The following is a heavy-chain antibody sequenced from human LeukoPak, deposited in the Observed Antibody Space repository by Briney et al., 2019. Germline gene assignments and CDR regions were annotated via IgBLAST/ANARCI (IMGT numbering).Heavy chain of an antibody. CDR1: GGSISSGDYY. CDR2: IYYSGST. V-gene: IGHV4-30-4*01. J-gene: IGHJ5*01. CDR3: ARDRGDEGWVDP. Sequence: SETLSLTCTVSGGSISSGDYYWSWIRQPPGKGLEWIGYIYYSGSTYYNPSLKSRVTISVDTSKNQFSLKLSSVTAADTAVYYWARDRGDEGWVDPLGQGTLVTGSS.